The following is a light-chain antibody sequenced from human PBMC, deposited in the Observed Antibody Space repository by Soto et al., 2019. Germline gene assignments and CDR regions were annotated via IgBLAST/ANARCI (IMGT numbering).Light chain of an antibody. V-gene: IGKV3-20*01. CDR1: QGVSSSY. J-gene: IGKJ4*01. CDR3: QHYRTS. CDR2: GAS. Sequence: EIVLTQSPGTLSLSPGERATLYCRASQGVSSSYLAWYQQKPGQPPRLLIYGASSRATGIPDRFSGSGSGTDFTLTITRLEPEDVAVYYCQHYRTSLGGGTKVEIK.